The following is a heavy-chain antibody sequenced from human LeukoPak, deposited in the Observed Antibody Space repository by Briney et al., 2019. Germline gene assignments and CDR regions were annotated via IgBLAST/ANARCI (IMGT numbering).Heavy chain of an antibody. CDR3: ARQEQQLIYNWFDP. Sequence: PSETLSLTCTVSGYSISSDYYWGWIRQPPGKGLEWIGYIYYSGSTNYNPSLKSRVTISVDTSKNQFSLKLSSVTAADTAVYYCARQEQQLIYNWFDPWGQGTLVTVSS. J-gene: IGHJ5*02. CDR1: GYSISSDYY. V-gene: IGHV4-38-2*02. D-gene: IGHD6-13*01. CDR2: IYYSGST.